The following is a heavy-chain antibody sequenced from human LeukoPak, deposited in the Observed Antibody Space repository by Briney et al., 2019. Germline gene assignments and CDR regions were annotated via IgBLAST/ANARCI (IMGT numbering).Heavy chain of an antibody. J-gene: IGHJ4*02. CDR2: ISSSSSYI. V-gene: IGHV3-21*01. CDR1: EFTYSSYT. D-gene: IGHD6-13*01. CDR3: ARVRWLSAAGTEGNFDY. Sequence: GGSLRLSCAASEFTYSSYTMNWVRQAPGKGLEWVSSISSSSSYIYYADSVKGRFTISRDNAKNSLYLQMDSLRAEDTAVYYCARVRWLSAAGTEGNFDYWGQGTLGTVSS.